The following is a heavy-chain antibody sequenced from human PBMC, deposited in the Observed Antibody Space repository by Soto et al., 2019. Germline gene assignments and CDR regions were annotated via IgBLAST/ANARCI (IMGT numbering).Heavy chain of an antibody. CDR2: IYWDDDK. J-gene: IGHJ4*02. CDR1: GFSLSTNGVG. V-gene: IGHV2-5*02. Sequence: GSGPTLVNPTQALTLTCTFSGFSLSTNGVGVGWIRQPPGEALEWLALIYWDDDKRYRPSLKNRLTITKDTSKNQVVLTVTNMDPVDTATYYCAHFRYSTNGVLNRYFDFWGQGTLVTVSS. D-gene: IGHD2-8*01. CDR3: AHFRYSTNGVLNRYFDF.